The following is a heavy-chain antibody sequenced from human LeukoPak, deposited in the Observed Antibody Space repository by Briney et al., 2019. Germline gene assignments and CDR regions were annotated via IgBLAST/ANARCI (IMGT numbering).Heavy chain of an antibody. Sequence: GGSLRLSCAASGFTVSSNYMSWVRQALGKGLEWVSVIYSGGSTYCADSVKGRFTISRDNSKNTLYLQMNSLRAEDTAVYYCARAPCGDDCPFDYWGQGTLVTVSS. V-gene: IGHV3-53*01. CDR2: IYSGGST. CDR1: GFTVSSNY. J-gene: IGHJ4*02. D-gene: IGHD2-21*02. CDR3: ARAPCGDDCPFDY.